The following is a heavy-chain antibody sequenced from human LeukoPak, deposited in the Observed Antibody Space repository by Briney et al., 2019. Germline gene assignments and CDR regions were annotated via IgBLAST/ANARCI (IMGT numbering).Heavy chain of an antibody. CDR3: ARRGQGGYSSTWYFDY. V-gene: IGHV4-59*08. CDR1: GDSISSYY. CDR2: IYYSGST. J-gene: IGHJ4*02. Sequence: SETLSLTCSVSGDSISSYYWSWIRQPPGKGLEWIGYIYYSGSTNYNPSLKSRVTISVDTSKNQFSLGLSSMTAADTAVYYCARRGQGGYSSTWYFDYWGQGTLVTVSS. D-gene: IGHD6-13*01.